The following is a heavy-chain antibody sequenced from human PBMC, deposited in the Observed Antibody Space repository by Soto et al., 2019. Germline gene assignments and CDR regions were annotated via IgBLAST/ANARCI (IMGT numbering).Heavy chain of an antibody. D-gene: IGHD4-4*01. V-gene: IGHV4-4*02. CDR2: VYHTGNT. Sequence: PSETLSLTCAVSGDSISSTFWWTWVRQSPGKGLEWIGEVYHTGNTRYNQSLKSRVNISVDKPNNQFSLTLTSMNGADTAFFYFSTLPPLIVVTLLPLPSWCQGTPVTVSS. CDR3: STLPPLIVVTLLPLPS. J-gene: IGHJ5*02. CDR1: GDSISSTFW.